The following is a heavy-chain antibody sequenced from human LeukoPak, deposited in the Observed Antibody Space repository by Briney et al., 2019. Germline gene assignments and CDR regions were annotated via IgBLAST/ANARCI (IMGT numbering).Heavy chain of an antibody. V-gene: IGHV7-4-1*02. Sequence: GASVNVSCKASGYIFANYAMNWVRQAPGQGLEWMGWISTNTGNPTYAQGFIGRFVFSLDTSVSTAYLQISSLQSEDTAVYYCARENYYDLPAAFDIWGQGTTVTVSS. CDR1: GYIFANYA. CDR2: ISTNTGNP. J-gene: IGHJ3*02. D-gene: IGHD3-22*01. CDR3: ARENYYDLPAAFDI.